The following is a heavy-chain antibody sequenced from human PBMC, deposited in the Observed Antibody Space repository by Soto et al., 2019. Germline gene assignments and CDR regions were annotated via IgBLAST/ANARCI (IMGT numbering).Heavy chain of an antibody. CDR3: ARGIAAAGNWFDP. V-gene: IGHV1-69*13. CDR2: IIPIFGTA. CDR1: GGTFSSYA. Sequence: SVKVSCKASGGTFSSYAISWVRQAPGQGLEWMGGIIPIFGTANYAQKFQGRVTITADESTSTAYMELSSLRSEDTAVYYCARGIAAAGNWFDPWGQGTLVTVSS. D-gene: IGHD6-13*01. J-gene: IGHJ5*02.